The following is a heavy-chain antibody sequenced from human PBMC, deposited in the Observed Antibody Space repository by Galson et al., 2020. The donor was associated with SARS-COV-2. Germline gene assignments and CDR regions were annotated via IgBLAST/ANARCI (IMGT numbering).Heavy chain of an antibody. J-gene: IGHJ3*02. CDR2: IDWDDDK. Sequence: SGPTLVKPTQTLTLTCTFSGFSLSTSGMCVSWIRQPPGKALEWLALIDWDDDKYYSTSLKTRLTISKDTSKNQVVLTMTNMDPVDTATYYCARIRDSSGLNSNDAFDIWGQGTMVTVSS. V-gene: IGHV2-70*01. CDR1: GFSLSTSGMC. CDR3: ARIRDSSGLNSNDAFDI. D-gene: IGHD3-22*01.